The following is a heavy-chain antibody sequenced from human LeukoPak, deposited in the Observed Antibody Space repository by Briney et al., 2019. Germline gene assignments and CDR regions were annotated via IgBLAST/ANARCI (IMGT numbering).Heavy chain of an antibody. CDR1: GYTFTSYG. V-gene: IGHV1-18*01. J-gene: IGHJ1*01. Sequence: GASVKVSCKASGYTFTSYGISWVRQAPGQGLEWMGWISAYNGNTNYAQKLQGRVTMTTDTSTSTAYMELRSLRSDDTAVYYCARDSSSPWPEYFQHWGQGTLVTVSS. CDR3: ARDSSSPWPEYFQH. CDR2: ISAYNGNT. D-gene: IGHD6-6*01.